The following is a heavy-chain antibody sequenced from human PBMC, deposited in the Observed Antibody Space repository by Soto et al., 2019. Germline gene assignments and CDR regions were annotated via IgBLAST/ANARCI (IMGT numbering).Heavy chain of an antibody. CDR3: AKGYGNYGSGSYYISGLFDY. Sequence: EVQLVESGGGLVQPGRSLRLSCAASGFTFDDYAMHWVRQAPGKGLEWVSGISWNSGSIGYADSVKGRFTISRDNAKNSLYLQMNSLRAEDTALYYCAKGYGNYGSGSYYISGLFDYWGQGTLVTVSS. CDR2: ISWNSGSI. V-gene: IGHV3-9*01. J-gene: IGHJ4*02. CDR1: GFTFDDYA. D-gene: IGHD3-10*01.